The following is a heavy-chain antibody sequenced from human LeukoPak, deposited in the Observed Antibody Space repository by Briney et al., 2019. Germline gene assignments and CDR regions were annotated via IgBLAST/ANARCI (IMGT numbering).Heavy chain of an antibody. D-gene: IGHD2-15*01. V-gene: IGHV3-11*05. CDR3: ARVGWWGNYFDY. Sequence: GGSLRLSCAASGFTFSDYYMSWIRQAPGKGLEWVSYISSSSSYTNYADSVKGRFTISRDNAKNSLYLQMKSLRAEDTAVYYCARVGWWGNYFDYWGQGTLVTVSS. CDR1: GFTFSDYY. CDR2: ISSSSSYT. J-gene: IGHJ4*02.